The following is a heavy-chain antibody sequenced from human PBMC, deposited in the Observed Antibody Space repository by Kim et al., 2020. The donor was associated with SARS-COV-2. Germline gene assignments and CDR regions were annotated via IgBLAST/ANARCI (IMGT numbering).Heavy chain of an antibody. J-gene: IGHJ6*01. V-gene: IGHV3-30*18. CDR1: GFTFSSYG. D-gene: IGHD1-26*01. Sequence: GGSLRLSCAASGFTFSSYGMHWVRQAPGRGLEWVAVISYDGSNKYYADSVKGRFTISRDNSKNTLYLQMNSLRAEDTAVYYCAKALPFQDYYYYGMDVWG. CDR3: AKALPFQDYYYYGMDV. CDR2: ISYDGSNK.